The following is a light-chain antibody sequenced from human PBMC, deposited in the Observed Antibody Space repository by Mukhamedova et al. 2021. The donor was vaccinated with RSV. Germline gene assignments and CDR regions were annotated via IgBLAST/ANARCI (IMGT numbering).Light chain of an antibody. J-gene: IGLJ3*02. V-gene: IGLV1-51*01. CDR3: KTWDSSLSAVV. CDR1: SSNIGNNY. CDR2: DNN. Sequence: GSSSNIGNNYVSWYQQLPGTAPKLLIYDNNKRPSGIPDRFSGSKSGTSATLGVTGLQIADEADYYCKTWDSSLSAVVFGGGTKLT.